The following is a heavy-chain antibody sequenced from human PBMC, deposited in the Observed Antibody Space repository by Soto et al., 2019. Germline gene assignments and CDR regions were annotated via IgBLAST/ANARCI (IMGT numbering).Heavy chain of an antibody. CDR2: ISYDGSNK. V-gene: IGHV3-30*03. J-gene: IGHJ4*02. CDR3: ARAERWLQFGYFDY. Sequence: PGGSLRLSCAASGFTFSSYGMHWVRQAPGKGLEWVAVISYDGSNKYYADSVKGRFTISRDNSKNTLYLQMNSLRAEDTAVYYCARAERWLQFGYFDYWGQGTLVTVSS. D-gene: IGHD5-12*01. CDR1: GFTFSSYG.